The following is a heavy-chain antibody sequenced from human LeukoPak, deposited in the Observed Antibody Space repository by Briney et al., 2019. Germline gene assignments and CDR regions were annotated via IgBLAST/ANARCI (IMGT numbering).Heavy chain of an antibody. CDR1: GFTFSTYT. CDR2: ISGSSSYI. Sequence: GGSLTLSCAASGFTFSTYTMNWVRQAPGKGLEWFSSISGSSSYIYYADSVKGRFTISRDNAKNSLYLQMNSLRAEDTAVYYCARELRGYSDQYYYYGLDVWGQGTTVTVSS. CDR3: ARELRGYSDQYYYYGLDV. D-gene: IGHD5-18*01. V-gene: IGHV3-21*01. J-gene: IGHJ6*02.